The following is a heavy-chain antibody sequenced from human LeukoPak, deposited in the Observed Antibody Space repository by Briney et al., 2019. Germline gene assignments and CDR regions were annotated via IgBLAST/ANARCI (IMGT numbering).Heavy chain of an antibody. Sequence: PSETLSLTCTVSGGSISSGSYYWSWIRQPAGKGLEWIGRIYTSGSTSYNPSLKSRVTMSVDTSKNQFSLKLNSVTAADTAVYYCARDRYYYDSSGYKYMDVWGKGTMVTVSS. V-gene: IGHV4-61*02. CDR2: IYTSGST. CDR3: ARDRYYYDSSGYKYMDV. D-gene: IGHD3-22*01. CDR1: GGSISSGSYY. J-gene: IGHJ6*03.